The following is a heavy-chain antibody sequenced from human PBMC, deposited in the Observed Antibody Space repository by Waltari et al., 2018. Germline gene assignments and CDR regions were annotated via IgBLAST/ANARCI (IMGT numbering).Heavy chain of an antibody. D-gene: IGHD2-15*01. Sequence: QLQLQDSGPGLVRPSGTLSLLRAVPGASMCSTDCWSWVRQPPGKGLEWIGQVRGDGRTNYNPSFASRVIISLDTSTHHFALEVTSATAADTALYYCARDRGRGLYLDTWGQGILVTVAP. J-gene: IGHJ4*02. CDR3: ARDRGRGLYLDT. V-gene: IGHV4-4*02. CDR1: GASMCSTDC. CDR2: VRGDGRT.